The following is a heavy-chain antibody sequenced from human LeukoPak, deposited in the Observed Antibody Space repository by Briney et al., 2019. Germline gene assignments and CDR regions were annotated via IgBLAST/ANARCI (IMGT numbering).Heavy chain of an antibody. CDR1: GYSFSTYW. D-gene: IGHD3-16*01. CDR3: ARTRYNHGYTYCFAF. V-gene: IGHV5-51*01. J-gene: IGHJ5*01. CDR2: LYPDGSTT. Sequence: AAAMKISCQGSGYSFSTYWNAWVRQMPGKGLEWRGILYPDGSTTSYSPSFQDRVTISADKSIHTAYMQWSSLMASDSAVYYCARTRYNHGYTYCFAFSGQGTLVTASS.